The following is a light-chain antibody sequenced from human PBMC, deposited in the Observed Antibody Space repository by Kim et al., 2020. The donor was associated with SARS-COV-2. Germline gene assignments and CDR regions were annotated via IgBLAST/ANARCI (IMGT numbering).Light chain of an antibody. CDR2: AAS. J-gene: IGKJ2*02. CDR1: QGIRND. Sequence: ACVGDRVTITCRASQGIRNDVGWYQQKPGKAPKRLIYAASSLRSGVPSRFRGIGSGTEFTLTISSLQPEDFATDHCLQNNSYPCTFGQGTKLEI. V-gene: IGKV1-17*01. CDR3: LQNNSYPCT.